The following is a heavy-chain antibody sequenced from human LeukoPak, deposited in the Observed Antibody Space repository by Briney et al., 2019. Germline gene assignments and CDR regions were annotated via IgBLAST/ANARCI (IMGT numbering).Heavy chain of an antibody. CDR3: AKDLYYYDSSGYFDY. CDR2: IWYDGSNK. J-gene: IGHJ4*02. Sequence: GGSLRLSCAASGFTISSYGMHWVRQAPGKGLEWVAVIWYDGSNKYYADSVKGRFTISRDNSKNTLYLQMNSLRAEDMAVYYCAKDLYYYDSSGYFDYWGQGTLVTVSS. CDR1: GFTISSYG. V-gene: IGHV3-33*06. D-gene: IGHD3-22*01.